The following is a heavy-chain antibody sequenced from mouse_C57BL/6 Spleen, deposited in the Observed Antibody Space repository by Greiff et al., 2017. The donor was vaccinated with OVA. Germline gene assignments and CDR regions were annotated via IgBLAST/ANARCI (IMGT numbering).Heavy chain of an antibody. CDR2: IYPGDGDT. D-gene: IGHD2-12*01. CDR3: ARDCYDGFDY. V-gene: IGHV1-82*01. CDR1: GYAFSSSW. J-gene: IGHJ2*01. Sequence: QVQLQQSGPELVKPGASVKISCKASGYAFSSSWMNWVKQRPGKGLEWIGRIYPGDGDTNYNGKFKGKATLTADKSSSTAYMQLSSLTSEDSAVYFCARDCYDGFDYWGQGTTVTVSS.